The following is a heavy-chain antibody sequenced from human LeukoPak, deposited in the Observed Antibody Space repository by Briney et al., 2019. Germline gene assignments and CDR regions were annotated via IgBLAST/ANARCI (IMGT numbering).Heavy chain of an antibody. V-gene: IGHV1-2*02. CDR2: INPNSGGT. D-gene: IGHD5-12*01. CDR1: GYTFTGYY. CDR3: ARYSGYDEPFEY. J-gene: IGHJ4*02. Sequence: ASVKVSCKASGYTFTGYYMHWVRQAPGQGLEWMGWINPNSGGTSYAQKFQGRVTMTRDTSVTTAYMELSRLRSDDTAVYYCARYSGYDEPFEYWGQGTLDTVSS.